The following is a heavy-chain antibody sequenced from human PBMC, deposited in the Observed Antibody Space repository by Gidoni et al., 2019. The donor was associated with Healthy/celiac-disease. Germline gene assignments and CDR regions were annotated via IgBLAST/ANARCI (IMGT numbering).Heavy chain of an antibody. CDR3: ARDRGDTAMEDP. J-gene: IGHJ5*02. V-gene: IGHV3-48*03. Sequence: EVQLVESGGGLVQPGGSLRLSSAASGFPFSSYEMNWVRQAPGKGMEWVSYISRSVSTIYYADSVKGRVTSSRDNAKNSLYLQMNSLRAEDTAVYYCARDRGDTAMEDPWGQGTLVTVSS. CDR1: GFPFSSYE. CDR2: ISRSVSTI. D-gene: IGHD5-18*01.